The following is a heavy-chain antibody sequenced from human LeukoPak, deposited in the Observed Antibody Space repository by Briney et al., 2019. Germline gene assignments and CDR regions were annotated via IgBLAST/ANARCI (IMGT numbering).Heavy chain of an antibody. D-gene: IGHD3-3*01. CDR3: ASAQYYDFWSGYYFSRVPLDY. V-gene: IGHV3-74*01. Sequence: PGGSLRLSCAASGFTFSSYWMHWVRQAPGKGLVWVSRINSDGSSTSYADSVKGRFTISRDNAKNTLYLQMNSLRAEDTAVYYCASAQYYDFWSGYYFSRVPLDYWGQGTLVTVSS. J-gene: IGHJ4*02. CDR2: INSDGSST. CDR1: GFTFSSYW.